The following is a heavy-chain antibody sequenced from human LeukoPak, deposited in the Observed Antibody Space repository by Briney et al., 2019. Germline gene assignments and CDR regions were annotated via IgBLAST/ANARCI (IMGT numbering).Heavy chain of an antibody. CDR2: IYTSGST. V-gene: IGHV4-4*07. CDR1: GGSISSYY. J-gene: IGHJ3*02. Sequence: PSETLSLTCTVSGGSISSYYWSWIRQPAGKGLEWIGRIYTSGSTNYNPSLKSRVTMSVDTSKNQFSLKLSSVTAADTAVYYCARAGYYDSSGYYTSYAFDIWGQGTMVTVSS. D-gene: IGHD3-22*01. CDR3: ARAGYYDSSGYYTSYAFDI.